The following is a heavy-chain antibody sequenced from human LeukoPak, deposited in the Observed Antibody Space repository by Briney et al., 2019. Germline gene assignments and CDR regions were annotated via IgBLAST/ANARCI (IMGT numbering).Heavy chain of an antibody. J-gene: IGHJ4*02. CDR2: IWYDGSNE. CDR1: GFSFSNYG. V-gene: IGHV3-33*01. CDR3: ARDLRYSGSYADY. D-gene: IGHD1-26*01. Sequence: KPGGSLRLSCAASGFSFSNYGMHWVRQAPGKGLEWVAVIWYDGSNEYYADSVKGRFTISRDNSKNTLYLQMNSLRAEDTAVYYCARDLRYSGSYADYWGQGTLVTVSS.